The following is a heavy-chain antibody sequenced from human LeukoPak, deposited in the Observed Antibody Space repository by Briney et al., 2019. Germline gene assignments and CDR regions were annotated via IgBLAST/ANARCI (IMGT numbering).Heavy chain of an antibody. CDR1: GFTFSRYW. CDR3: ARHFPPGDFDY. Sequence: GSLRLSCVASGFTFSRYWMHWIRQPPGKGLEWIGEINHSGSTNYNPSLKSRVTISVDTSKNQFSLKLSSVTAANTAVYYCARHFPPGDFDYRGQGTLVTVSS. V-gene: IGHV4-34*01. J-gene: IGHJ4*02. CDR2: INHSGST. D-gene: IGHD3-10*01.